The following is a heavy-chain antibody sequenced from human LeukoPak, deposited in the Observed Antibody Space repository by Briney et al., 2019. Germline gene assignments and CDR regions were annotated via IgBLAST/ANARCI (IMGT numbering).Heavy chain of an antibody. CDR3: ARDSCSSTSCYLPEYYFDW. D-gene: IGHD2-2*01. CDR2: INRDRSST. Sequence: ASLKLSCKASGYTFTGYYMHWVRQAPGQGLEWMGWINRDRSSTNYAQNVKGRVTITRDNSISTAYMELNMLRSDDAAVYYCARDSCSSTSCYLPEYYFDWGGEATLVTASS. J-gene: IGHJ4*02. V-gene: IGHV1-2*02. CDR1: GYTFTGYY.